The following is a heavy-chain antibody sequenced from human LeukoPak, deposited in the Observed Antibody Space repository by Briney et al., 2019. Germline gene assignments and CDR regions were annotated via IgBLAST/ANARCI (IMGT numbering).Heavy chain of an antibody. J-gene: IGHJ4*02. CDR2: INPSGGST. Sequence: GASVKVSCKASGYTFTSYDINWVRQAPGQGLEWMGIINPSGGSTSYAQKFQGRVTMTRDTSTSTVYMELSSLRSEDTAVYYCARGFRFGESEQVDFDYWGQGTLVTVSS. CDR3: ARGFRFGESEQVDFDY. CDR1: GYTFTSYD. D-gene: IGHD3-10*01. V-gene: IGHV1-46*01.